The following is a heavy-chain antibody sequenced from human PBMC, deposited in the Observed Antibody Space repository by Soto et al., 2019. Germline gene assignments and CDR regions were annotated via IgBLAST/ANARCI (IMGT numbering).Heavy chain of an antibody. CDR3: ARLRTVTTSDWFDP. Sequence: GSLRLSCAASGFTFSSYSMNSVRQAPGKGLEWVSYISSSSSTIYYADSVKGRFTISRDNAKNSLYLQMNSLRAEDTAVYYCARLRTVTTSDWFDPWGQGTLVTVSS. D-gene: IGHD4-4*01. V-gene: IGHV3-48*01. CDR2: ISSSSSTI. J-gene: IGHJ5*02. CDR1: GFTFSSYS.